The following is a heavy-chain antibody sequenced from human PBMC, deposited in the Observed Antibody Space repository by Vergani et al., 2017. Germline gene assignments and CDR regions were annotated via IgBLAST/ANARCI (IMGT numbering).Heavy chain of an antibody. CDR1: GGTFGSHT. CDR3: ARATCSGGSSYRGFEY. CDR2: FIPHLEIT. D-gene: IGHD2-15*01. Sequence: QVQLEQSGAEVKKPGSSVTVSCRASGGTFGSHTISWVRQAPGQGLEWVGRFIPHLEITTLAQHLHGRVIITDDKSTDTAYMELINLKSEDTAVFYCARATCSGGSSYRGFEYWGQGSLITVSS. J-gene: IGHJ4*01. V-gene: IGHV1-69*02.